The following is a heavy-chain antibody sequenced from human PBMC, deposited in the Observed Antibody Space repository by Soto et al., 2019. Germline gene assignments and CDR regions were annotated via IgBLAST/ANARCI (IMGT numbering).Heavy chain of an antibody. CDR2: IYHSGSP. Sequence: QLQLQESGSGLVKPSQTLSLTCAVSGGSIISGGYSWSWIRQPPGKGLEWIGYIYHSGSPYYNPSIKSRVTISVDRSQNQFSLKLSSVTAADTAVYYCAAGGGLPRYSWGQGTLVTVSS. CDR3: AAGGGLPRYS. V-gene: IGHV4-30-2*01. J-gene: IGHJ4*02. D-gene: IGHD5-12*01. CDR1: GGSIISGGYS.